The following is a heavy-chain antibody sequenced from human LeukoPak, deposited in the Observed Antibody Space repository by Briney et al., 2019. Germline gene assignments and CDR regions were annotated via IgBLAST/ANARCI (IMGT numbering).Heavy chain of an antibody. V-gene: IGHV3-30*03. J-gene: IGHJ4*02. CDR3: ARDGHGVLLDY. CDR1: GFPFSSYW. D-gene: IGHD4-17*01. Sequence: PGGSLRLSCVASGFPFSSYWMTWVRQAPGKGPEWVAVISYDGTEKHYGDSVKGRFTISRDNSKNTLYLQMNSLRTEDTALYHCARDGHGVLLDYWGQGTLVTVSS. CDR2: ISYDGTEK.